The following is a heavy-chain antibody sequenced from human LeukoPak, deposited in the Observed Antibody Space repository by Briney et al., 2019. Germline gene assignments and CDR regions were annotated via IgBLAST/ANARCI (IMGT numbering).Heavy chain of an antibody. Sequence: GESLKISCKGSGYSFTSYWIGWVRQAPGQGLEWMGWISAYNGNTKYAQKVQGRVTITADESTSTAYMELSSLRSEDTAVYYCARDSMAAAGNLFDYWGQGTLVTVSS. CDR2: ISAYNGNT. D-gene: IGHD6-13*01. J-gene: IGHJ4*02. V-gene: IGHV1-18*04. CDR1: GYSFTSYW. CDR3: ARDSMAAAGNLFDY.